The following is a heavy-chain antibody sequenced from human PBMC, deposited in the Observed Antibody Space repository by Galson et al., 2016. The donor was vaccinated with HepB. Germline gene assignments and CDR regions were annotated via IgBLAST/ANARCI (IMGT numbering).Heavy chain of an antibody. CDR3: ARAAVGGPEPNWFNP. J-gene: IGHJ5*02. CDR1: GGSISSDPYS. CDR2: IYYDGTT. Sequence: TLSLTCSVSGGSISSDPYSWSWIRQTPGKGLEWIGYIYYDGTTSYRPSLRSRVTISMDRSMNHFSLRLATVTAADMGVYYRARAAVGGPEPNWFNPWGQGTLVIVSS. V-gene: IGHV4-30-2*01. D-gene: IGHD3-10*01.